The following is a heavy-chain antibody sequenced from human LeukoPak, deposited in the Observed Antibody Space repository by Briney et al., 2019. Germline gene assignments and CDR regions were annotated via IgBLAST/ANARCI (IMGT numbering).Heavy chain of an antibody. CDR3: ARSLGYCSSTSCYTGSRVIHY. V-gene: IGHV1-46*01. CDR2: INPSGGST. J-gene: IGHJ4*02. D-gene: IGHD2-2*02. CDR1: GYTFTSYY. Sequence: ASVKVSCKASGYTFTSYYMHWVRQAPGQGLEWMGIINPSGGSTSYAQKFQGRVTITADESTSTAYMELSSLRSEDTAVYYCARSLGYCSSTSCYTGSRVIHYWGQGTLVTVSS.